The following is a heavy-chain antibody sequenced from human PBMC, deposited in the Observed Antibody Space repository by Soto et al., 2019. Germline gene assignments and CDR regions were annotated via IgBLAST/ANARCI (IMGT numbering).Heavy chain of an antibody. J-gene: IGHJ6*02. V-gene: IGHV3-74*01. D-gene: IGHD2-8*01. CDR3: VKGGPGYCTNGVCYGVRYYYYGMDV. Sequence: GGSLRLSCAASGFTLSTYWMHWVRQAPGKGLVWVSRISSNGGSTNYADSVKGRFTISRDNAKNTLYLQMNSLRAEDTAVYYCVKGGPGYCTNGVCYGVRYYYYGMDVWGQGTTVTVSS. CDR2: ISSNGGST. CDR1: GFTLSTYW.